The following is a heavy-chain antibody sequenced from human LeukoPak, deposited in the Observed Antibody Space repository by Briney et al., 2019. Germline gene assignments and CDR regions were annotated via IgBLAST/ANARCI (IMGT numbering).Heavy chain of an antibody. CDR1: GYTLTELS. CDR3: ATAGAAAGFPFDY. Sequence: GASVTVSFTVSGYTLTELSMHWVRQAPGKGLEGMGGFDPEDGETIYSQKFQGRVTMTEDTSTDTAYLELSSLSSEDTAVYYCATAGAAAGFPFDYWGQGTLVTVSS. D-gene: IGHD6-13*01. CDR2: FDPEDGET. V-gene: IGHV1-24*01. J-gene: IGHJ4*02.